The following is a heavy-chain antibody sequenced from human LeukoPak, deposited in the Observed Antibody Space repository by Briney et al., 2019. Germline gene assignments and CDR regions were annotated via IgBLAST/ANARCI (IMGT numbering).Heavy chain of an antibody. V-gene: IGHV3-23*01. D-gene: IGHD2-2*01. CDR2: ISGSGGST. Sequence: GGSLRLSCAASGSTFSSYAMSWVRQAPGKGLEWVSAISGSGGSTYYADSVKGRFTISRDNSKNTLYLQMNSLRAEDTAVYYCANLEPALPQVLGYCSSTSCYVDYWGQGTLVTVSS. CDR1: GSTFSSYA. J-gene: IGHJ4*02. CDR3: ANLEPALPQVLGYCSSTSCYVDY.